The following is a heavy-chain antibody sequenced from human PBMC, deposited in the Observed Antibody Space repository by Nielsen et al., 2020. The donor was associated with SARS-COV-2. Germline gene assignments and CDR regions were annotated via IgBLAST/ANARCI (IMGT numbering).Heavy chain of an antibody. Sequence: GESLKISCAASGFSFSSYAMTWVRQAPGKGLEWVSSIGTTGDKTFYADSVKGQFTISRDNSKNTLYLQLNSLRAEDTAVFYCAKISGSQRHYFDFWGQGALVTVSS. D-gene: IGHD1-26*01. CDR1: GFSFSSYA. CDR2: IGTTGDKT. V-gene: IGHV3-23*01. CDR3: AKISGSQRHYFDF. J-gene: IGHJ4*02.